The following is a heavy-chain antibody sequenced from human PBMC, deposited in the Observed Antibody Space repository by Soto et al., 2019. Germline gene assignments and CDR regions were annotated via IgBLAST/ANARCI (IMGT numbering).Heavy chain of an antibody. CDR3: TTDSYMTAIVVRFDY. CDR2: IKSKLDGGTT. D-gene: IGHD3-22*01. V-gene: IGHV3-15*07. Sequence: PGGSLRLSCAASVFTFSNAWINWVRQAPGKGLEWVGRIKSKLDGGTTDFAASVKGRFAISRDDSTHMVYLQMTSLKTEDTAINFCTTDSYMTAIVVRFDYWGHGTLVTVSS. CDR1: VFTFSNAW. J-gene: IGHJ4*01.